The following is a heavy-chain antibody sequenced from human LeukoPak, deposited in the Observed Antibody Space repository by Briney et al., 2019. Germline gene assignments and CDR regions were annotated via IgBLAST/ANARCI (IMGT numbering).Heavy chain of an antibody. CDR1: GFTLSSYA. J-gene: IGHJ4*02. D-gene: IGHD3-9*01. Sequence: PGGSLRLSCVVSGFTLSSYAMSWVRQAPGKGLEWVAATSSSDSGKYHADSVKGRFTISRDNSKNTLYLQMNSLRAEDTAVYYCAKDLDYDILTGFAPFDYWGQGTLVTVSS. V-gene: IGHV3-23*01. CDR3: AKDLDYDILTGFAPFDY. CDR2: TSSSDSGK.